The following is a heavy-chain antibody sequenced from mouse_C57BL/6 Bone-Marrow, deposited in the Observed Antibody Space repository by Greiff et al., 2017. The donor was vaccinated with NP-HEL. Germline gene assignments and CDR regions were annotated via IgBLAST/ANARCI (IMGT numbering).Heavy chain of an antibody. Sequence: VQLQQSGAELARPGASVKLSCKASGYTFTSYGISWVKQRTGQGLEWIGEIYPRSGNTYYNEKFKGKATLTADKSSSTAYMELRSLTSEDPAVYFCARTYWAGAYWGQGTLVTVSA. CDR3: ARTYWAGAY. D-gene: IGHD4-1*01. J-gene: IGHJ3*01. V-gene: IGHV1-81*01. CDR1: GYTFTSYG. CDR2: IYPRSGNT.